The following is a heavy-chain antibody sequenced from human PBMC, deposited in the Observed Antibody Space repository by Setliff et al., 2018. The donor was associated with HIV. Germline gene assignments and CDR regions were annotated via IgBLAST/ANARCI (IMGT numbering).Heavy chain of an antibody. D-gene: IGHD6-13*01. J-gene: IGHJ6*03. V-gene: IGHV4-39*01. Sequence: SETLSLTCTVSGGSISSSSYYWGWIRQPPGKGLELIGSIYYTGTTYYHPPLESRVTLSVDMSRTQFSLRLTSVTAADTGVYYCARHSDSSSWPPGGYYHYMDVWGKGTTGTVSS. CDR3: ARHSDSSSWPPGGYYHYMDV. CDR1: GGSISSSSYY. CDR2: IYYTGTT.